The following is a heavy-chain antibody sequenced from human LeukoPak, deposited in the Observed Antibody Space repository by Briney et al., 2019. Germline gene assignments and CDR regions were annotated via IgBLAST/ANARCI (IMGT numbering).Heavy chain of an antibody. CDR3: AKGQDYYDSSGYYWNYFDY. CDR1: GGSITTYY. D-gene: IGHD3-22*01. Sequence: SETLSLTCSVSGGSITTYYWSWIRQPPGKGLEWIGNIYDTGSTNYNPSLRSRVTISVDTSKNQFSLKVTSVTAADTAVYYCAKGQDYYDSSGYYWNYFDYWGQGTLVTVSS. V-gene: IGHV4-59*12. CDR2: IYDTGST. J-gene: IGHJ4*02.